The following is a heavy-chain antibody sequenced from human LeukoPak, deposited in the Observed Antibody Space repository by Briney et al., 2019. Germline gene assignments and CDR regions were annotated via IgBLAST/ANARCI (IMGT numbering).Heavy chain of an antibody. V-gene: IGHV3-66*01. CDR1: GFTVSTNY. CDR3: ARKPTTPDDY. CDR2: IYSGGSA. D-gene: IGHD5-12*01. Sequence: GGPLRLSCAASGFTVSTNYMSWVRQAPGKGLEWVSVIYSGGSAYYADSVEGRLTISRDNSKNTLYLQMNSLRAEDTAVYYCARKPTTPDDYWGQGTLVTVSS. J-gene: IGHJ4*02.